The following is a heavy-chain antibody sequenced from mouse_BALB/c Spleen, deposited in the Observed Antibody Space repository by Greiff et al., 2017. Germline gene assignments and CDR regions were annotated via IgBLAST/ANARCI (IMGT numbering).Heavy chain of an antibody. Sequence: EVQLQQSGAELVRSGASVKLSCTASGFNIKDYYMHWVKQRPEQGLEWIGWIDPENGDTEYAPKFQGKATMTADTSSNTAYLQLSSLTSEDTAVYYCARPTVVDYFDYWGQGTTLTVSS. J-gene: IGHJ2*01. CDR2: IDPENGDT. D-gene: IGHD1-1*01. CDR1: GFNIKDYY. V-gene: IGHV14-4*02. CDR3: ARPTVVDYFDY.